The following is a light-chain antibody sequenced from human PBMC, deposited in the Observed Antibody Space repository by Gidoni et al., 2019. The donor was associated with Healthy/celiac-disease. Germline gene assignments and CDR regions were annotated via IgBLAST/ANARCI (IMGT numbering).Light chain of an antibody. CDR2: WAS. V-gene: IGKV4-1*01. Sequence: DIVMTQSPDSLVVSLGERATINCKSSQSVLYSSNNKNYLAWYQQKPGQPPKLLIYWASTRESGVPDRFSGSGSGTDFTLTISSLQAEDVAVYYCQQYYSTPKTFXQXTKVEIK. CDR3: QQYYSTPKT. J-gene: IGKJ1*01. CDR1: QSVLYSSNNKNY.